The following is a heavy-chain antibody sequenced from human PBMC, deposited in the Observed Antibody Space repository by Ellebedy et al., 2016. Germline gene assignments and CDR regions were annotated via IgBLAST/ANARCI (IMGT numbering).Heavy chain of an antibody. J-gene: IGHJ5*02. CDR3: ARAEGNYGANWFAP. D-gene: IGHD1-7*01. Sequence: ASVKVSCKASGYTFTSHDIIWVRQAPGQGLEWMGWISTYTGKTNYAQKLQGRVTMTTDTSTDTAYMDLRSLTSDDTAVYYCARAEGNYGANWFAPWGQGTLVTVSS. V-gene: IGHV1-18*01. CDR1: GYTFTSHD. CDR2: ISTYTGKT.